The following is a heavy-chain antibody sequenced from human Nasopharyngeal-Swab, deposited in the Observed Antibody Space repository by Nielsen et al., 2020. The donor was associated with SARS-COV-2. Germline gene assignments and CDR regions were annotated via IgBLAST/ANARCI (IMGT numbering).Heavy chain of an antibody. J-gene: IGHJ3*02. CDR2: INHSGST. CDR1: GGSFSGYY. CDR3: ARRAVLRYPWPTKMGNAFDI. Sequence: SETLSLTCAVYGGSFSGYYWCWIRQPPGKGLEWIGEINHSGSTNYNPSLKSRVTISVDTSKNQFSLKLSSVTAADTAVYYCARRAVLRYPWPTKMGNAFDIWGQGTMVTVSS. V-gene: IGHV4-34*01. D-gene: IGHD3-9*01.